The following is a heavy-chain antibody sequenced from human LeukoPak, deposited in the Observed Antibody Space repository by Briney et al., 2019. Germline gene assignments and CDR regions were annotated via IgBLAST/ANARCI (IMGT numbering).Heavy chain of an antibody. D-gene: IGHD2-15*01. Sequence: PGESLKISCKGSGYKFNAYWIAWVRQMPGKGLEWMGIISAGGSDVRYSPSFQGHVTISVDRSISTAYLQWSSLEASDTAMYYCARRYCSGGICYYFDYWGQGTLVTVSS. CDR3: ARRYCSGGICYYFDY. CDR1: GYKFNAYW. CDR2: ISAGGSDV. V-gene: IGHV5-51*01. J-gene: IGHJ4*02.